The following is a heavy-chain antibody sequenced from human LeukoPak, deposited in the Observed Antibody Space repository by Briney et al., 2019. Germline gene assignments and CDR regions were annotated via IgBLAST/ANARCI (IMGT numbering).Heavy chain of an antibody. J-gene: IGHJ4*02. CDR1: SVSFSDYY. D-gene: IGHD3-3*01. CDR2: INHSGST. V-gene: IGHV4-34*01. CDR3: ARGGIFGVVKKIKNYFDY. Sequence: KPSETLSLTCAVYSVSFSDYYWSWIRQPPGKGLEWIGEINHSGSTNYNPSLKSRVTMSVDTSKNQFSLKLSSVTAADTAVYFCARGGIFGVVKKIKNYFDYWGQGTLVTVSS.